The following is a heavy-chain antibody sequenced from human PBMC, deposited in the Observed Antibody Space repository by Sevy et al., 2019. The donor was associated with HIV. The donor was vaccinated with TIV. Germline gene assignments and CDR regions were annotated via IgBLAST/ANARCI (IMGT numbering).Heavy chain of an antibody. CDR3: AKSDTGRGVFGDLSEDYFDC. V-gene: IGHV3-23*01. D-gene: IGHD3-10*01. CDR2: ISGSGDST. Sequence: GGSLRLSCAASGFTFSNYVMSWVRQAPGKGLEWVSLISGSGDSTNYTDSVKGRFTISRDNSKNTLYLQMNSLRAEDTALYYCAKSDTGRGVFGDLSEDYFDCWGQGTLVTVSS. CDR1: GFTFSNYV. J-gene: IGHJ4*02.